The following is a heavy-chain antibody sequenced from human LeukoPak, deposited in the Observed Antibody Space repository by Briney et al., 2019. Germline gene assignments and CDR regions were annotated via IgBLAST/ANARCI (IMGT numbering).Heavy chain of an antibody. D-gene: IGHD2-15*01. CDR1: GGSISSDDYY. J-gene: IGHJ5*02. CDR2: IYYSGST. Sequence: PSQTLSLTCTVSGGSISSDDYYWSWIRQPPGKGLEWIGYIYYSGSTYYNPSLMSRVTISVDRSKNQFSLKLSSVTAADTAVYYCARRSPENIVVVVAAQSGGWFDPWGQGTLVTVSS. CDR3: ARRSPENIVVVVAAQSGGWFDP. V-gene: IGHV4-30-4*01.